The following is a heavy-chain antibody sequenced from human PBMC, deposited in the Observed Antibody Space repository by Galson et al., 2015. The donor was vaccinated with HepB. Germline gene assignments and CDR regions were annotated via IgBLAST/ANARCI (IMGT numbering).Heavy chain of an antibody. J-gene: IGHJ6*02. Sequence: SLRLSCAASGFTFSSYWMSWVRQAPGKGLEWVANIKQDGSEKYYVDSVKGRFTISRDNAKNSLYLQMNSLRAEDTAVYYCAGASTAHGGWFYGMDVWGQGTTVTVSS. CDR2: IKQDGSEK. CDR1: GFTFSSYW. D-gene: IGHD6-19*01. V-gene: IGHV3-7*03. CDR3: AGASTAHGGWFYGMDV.